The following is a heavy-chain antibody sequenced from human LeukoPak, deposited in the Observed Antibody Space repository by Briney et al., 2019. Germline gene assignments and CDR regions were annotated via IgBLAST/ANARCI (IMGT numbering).Heavy chain of an antibody. CDR3: ARDTSSGSYDGENDAFDI. CDR2: ISAYNGNT. V-gene: IGHV1-18*01. Sequence: ASVKVSCKASGYTFTNYGISWVRQAPGQGLEWMGWISAYNGNTNYAQKLQGRVTMTTDTSTSTAYMELRSLTSDDTAVYYCARDTSSGSYDGENDAFDIWGQGTMVTVSS. D-gene: IGHD1-26*01. J-gene: IGHJ3*02. CDR1: GYTFTNYG.